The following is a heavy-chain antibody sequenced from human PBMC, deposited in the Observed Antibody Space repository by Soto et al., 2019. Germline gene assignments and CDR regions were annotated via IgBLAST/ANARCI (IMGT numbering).Heavy chain of an antibody. CDR3: ARGVDNGSGYFDY. D-gene: IGHD3-10*01. CDR2: INHSGST. J-gene: IGHJ4*02. V-gene: IGHV4-34*01. Sequence: SETLSLTCAVYGGSFSGYYWSWIRQPPGKGLEWIGEINHSGSTNYNPSLKSRVTISVDTSKNQFSLKLSSVTAADTAVYYCARGVDNGSGYFDYWGQGTLVTVSS. CDR1: GGSFSGYY.